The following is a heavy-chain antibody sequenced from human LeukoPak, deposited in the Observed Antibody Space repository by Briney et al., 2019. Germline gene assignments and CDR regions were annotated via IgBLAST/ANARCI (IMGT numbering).Heavy chain of an antibody. J-gene: IGHJ5*02. CDR1: GFTFSDHY. Sequence: GGSLRLSCAASGFTFSDHYMDWVRRAPVKGLEWVGRIRNKANSYTTEYAASVKGRFTISRDDSKNSLYLQMNSLKTEDTAVYYCARVRGVTNNWFAPWGQGTLVTVSS. V-gene: IGHV3-72*01. D-gene: IGHD3-10*01. CDR3: ARVRGVTNNWFAP. CDR2: IRNKANSYTT.